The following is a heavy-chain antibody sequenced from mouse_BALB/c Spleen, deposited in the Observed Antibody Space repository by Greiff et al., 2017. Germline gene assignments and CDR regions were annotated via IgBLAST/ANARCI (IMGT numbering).Heavy chain of an antibody. V-gene: IGHV1-5*01. CDR1: GYTFTSYW. CDR3: TNYYGSAWFAY. CDR2: IYPGNSDT. J-gene: IGHJ3*01. Sequence: VQLKQSGTVLARPGASVKMSCKASGYTFTSYWMHWVKQRPGQGLEWIGAIYPGNSDTSYNQKFKGKAKLTAVTSTSTAYMELSSLTNEDSAVYYCTNYYGSAWFAYWGQGTLVTVSA. D-gene: IGHD1-1*01.